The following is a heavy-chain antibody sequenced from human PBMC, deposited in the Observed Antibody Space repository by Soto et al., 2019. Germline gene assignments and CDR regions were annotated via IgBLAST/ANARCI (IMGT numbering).Heavy chain of an antibody. Sequence: PGGSLRLSCAASGFTFSSYAMHWVRQAPGKGLEWVAVISYDGSNKYYADSVKGRFTISRDNSKNTLYLQMNSLRAEDTAVYYCARAGLVLRYFDWLSYGMDVWGQGTTVTVSS. CDR2: ISYDGSNK. D-gene: IGHD3-9*01. V-gene: IGHV3-30-3*01. J-gene: IGHJ6*02. CDR3: ARAGLVLRYFDWLSYGMDV. CDR1: GFTFSSYA.